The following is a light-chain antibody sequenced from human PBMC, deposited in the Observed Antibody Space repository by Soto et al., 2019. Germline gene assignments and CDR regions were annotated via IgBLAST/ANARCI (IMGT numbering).Light chain of an antibody. V-gene: IGLV4-69*01. CDR3: QNWGTGIPWV. CDR2: LNSDGSH. J-gene: IGLJ3*02. Sequence: QSVLTQSPSASASLGASVKLTCTLSSGHSSYAIAWHQQQPEKGPRYLMKLNSDGSHSKGDGIPDRFSGSSSGAERYLTISSLQSEDEAHYYSQNWGTGIPWVFGGGTTLTVL. CDR1: SGHSSYA.